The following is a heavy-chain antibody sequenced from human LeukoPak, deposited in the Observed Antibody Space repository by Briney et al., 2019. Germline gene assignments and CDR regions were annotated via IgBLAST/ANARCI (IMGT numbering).Heavy chain of an antibody. CDR3: ARKRIAAATNWFDP. CDR1: GFTFSSYW. CDR2: INSDGSST. Sequence: GGSLRLSCAASGFTFSSYWMHWVRQAPGEGLVWVSRINSDGSSTSYADSVKGRFTISRDNAKNTLYLQMNSLRAEDTAVYYCARKRIAAATNWFDPWGQGTLVTVSS. J-gene: IGHJ5*02. V-gene: IGHV3-74*01. D-gene: IGHD6-13*01.